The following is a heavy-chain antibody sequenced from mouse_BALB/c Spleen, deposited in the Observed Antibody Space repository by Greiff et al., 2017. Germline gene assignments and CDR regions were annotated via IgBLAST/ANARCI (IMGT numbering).Heavy chain of an antibody. D-gene: IGHD3-3*01. Sequence: EVKLVESGGGLVKPGGSLKLSCAASGFTFSSYAMSWVRQTPEKRLEWVASISSGGSTYYPDSVTGRFTISRDNAKNTLYLEMSSLRSEDTAMYYCAREGPYAMDYWGQGTSVTVSS. CDR3: AREGPYAMDY. J-gene: IGHJ4*01. V-gene: IGHV5-6-5*01. CDR1: GFTFSSYA. CDR2: ISSGGST.